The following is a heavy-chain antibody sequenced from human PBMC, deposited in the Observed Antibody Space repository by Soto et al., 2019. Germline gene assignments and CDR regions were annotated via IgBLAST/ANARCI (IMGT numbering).Heavy chain of an antibody. CDR3: ASASSWFVTDY. CDR1: GYTFTNYA. J-gene: IGHJ4*02. Sequence: QVQPVQSGAEVKKPGASVKVSCKASGYTFTNYAMHWVRQAPGQRLEWMGWINAGNGNTKYSQKFQGRVTITRETSASIAYMELSSLSSEDTAVYYCASASSWFVTDYWGQGTLVTVSS. CDR2: INAGNGNT. V-gene: IGHV1-3*01. D-gene: IGHD6-13*01.